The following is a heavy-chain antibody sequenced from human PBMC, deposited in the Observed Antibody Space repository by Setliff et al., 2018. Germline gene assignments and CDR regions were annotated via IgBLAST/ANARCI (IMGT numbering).Heavy chain of an antibody. V-gene: IGHV4-34*01. Sequence: PSETLSLTCAVYGGSFSGYYWSWIRQPPGKGLEWIGEINHSGSTYYNPSLKSRVTISVDTSKNQFSLKLSSVTAADTAVYYCARRETYYNFWSGYFDYWGQGTLVTVSS. D-gene: IGHD3-3*01. J-gene: IGHJ4*02. CDR1: GGSFSGYY. CDR2: INHSGST. CDR3: ARRETYYNFWSGYFDY.